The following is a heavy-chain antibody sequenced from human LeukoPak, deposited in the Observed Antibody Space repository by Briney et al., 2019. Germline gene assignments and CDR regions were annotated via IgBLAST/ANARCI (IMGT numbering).Heavy chain of an antibody. Sequence: PGGSLRLSCAASGFTFKKYWMNWVRQVPGKGLECLANIKEDGSETYYADSVKGRFTISRDNPKNLLFLQIDSLRVEDTAVYYCARETPRRGETRDGYRWGQGTLVTVSS. CDR1: GFTFKKYW. CDR3: ARETPRRGETRDGYR. D-gene: IGHD5-24*01. V-gene: IGHV3-7*01. CDR2: IKEDGSET. J-gene: IGHJ4*02.